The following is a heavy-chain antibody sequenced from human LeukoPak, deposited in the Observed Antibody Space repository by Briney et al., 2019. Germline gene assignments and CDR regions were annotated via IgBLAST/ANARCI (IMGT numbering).Heavy chain of an antibody. J-gene: IGHJ4*02. D-gene: IGHD4-17*01. CDR2: ITFSSSII. V-gene: IGHV3-48*01. CDR3: ARDRLHYGEYEKTFDY. CDR1: GFTFSSYS. Sequence: GGSLRLSCAASGFTFSSYSMNWVRQAPGNGLEWVSYITFSSSIIYYADSVKGRFTISRDNAKNSLYLQMNSLRAEDTAVYYCARDRLHYGEYEKTFDYWGQGTLVSVSS.